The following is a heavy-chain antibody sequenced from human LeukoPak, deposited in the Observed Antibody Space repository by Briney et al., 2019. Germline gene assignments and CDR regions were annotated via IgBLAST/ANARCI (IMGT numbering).Heavy chain of an antibody. J-gene: IGHJ4*02. D-gene: IGHD1-26*01. CDR1: GFTFSSYA. V-gene: IGHV3-33*01. CDR3: ARDLRGAADY. Sequence: GGSLRLSCAASGFTFSSYAMHWVRQAPGKGLEWVAVIWYDGSNKYYADSVKGRFTISRDHSKNTLYLQMKSLRAEDTAVYYCARDLRGAADYWGQGTLVTVSS. CDR2: IWYDGSNK.